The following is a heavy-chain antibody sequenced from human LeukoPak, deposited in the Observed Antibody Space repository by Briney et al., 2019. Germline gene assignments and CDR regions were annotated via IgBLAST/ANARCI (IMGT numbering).Heavy chain of an antibody. CDR2: INWNGGST. J-gene: IGHJ4*02. CDR1: GFRFDDYG. CDR3: ARAVDNYYGSGSYAY. V-gene: IGHV3-20*04. D-gene: IGHD3-10*01. Sequence: PGGSLRLSCAASGFRFDDYGMNWVRQVPGKGLEWISGINWNGGSTGYGDSVKGRFTISRDNAENSLYLQMNSLRAEDTALYSCARAVDNYYGSGSYAYWGQGALVTVSS.